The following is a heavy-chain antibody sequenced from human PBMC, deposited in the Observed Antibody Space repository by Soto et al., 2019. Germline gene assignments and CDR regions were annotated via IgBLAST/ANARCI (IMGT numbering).Heavy chain of an antibody. D-gene: IGHD1-26*01. Sequence: GSLRLSLAASGFTFSRYAMDWVRQAPGKGLEWVSGVDSTGGSTYYADSGKGRFTISRDNSKNTPYLQMNSLIAEDTAVYYCAKEIAATYYPFDYWGQGTLVTVSS. CDR2: VDSTGGST. J-gene: IGHJ4*02. CDR3: AKEIAATYYPFDY. V-gene: IGHV3-23*01. CDR1: GFTFSRYA.